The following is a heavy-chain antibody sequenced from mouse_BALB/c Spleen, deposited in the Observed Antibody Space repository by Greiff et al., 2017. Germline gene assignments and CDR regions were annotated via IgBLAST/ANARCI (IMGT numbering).Heavy chain of an antibody. CDR1: GYSITSDYA. Sequence: VQLQQSGPGLVKPSQSLSLTCTVTGYSITSDYAWNWIRQFPGNKLEWMGYISYSGSTSYNPSLKSRISITRDTSKNQFFLQLNSVTTEDTATYYCARGNYGNFFDYWGQGTTLTVSS. J-gene: IGHJ2*01. CDR3: ARGNYGNFFDY. D-gene: IGHD2-1*01. CDR2: ISYSGST. V-gene: IGHV3-2*02.